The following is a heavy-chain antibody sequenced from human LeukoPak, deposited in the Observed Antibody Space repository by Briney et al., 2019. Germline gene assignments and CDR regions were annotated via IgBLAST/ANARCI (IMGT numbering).Heavy chain of an antibody. CDR1: GGSISSSSYY. CDR2: IYYSGST. Sequence: SETPSLTCTVSGGSISSSSYYWGWIRQPPGKGLEWIGSIYYSGSTYYNPSLKSRVTISVDTSKNQFSLKLSSVTAADTAVYYCAGNYYYDSSGFFGATDYWGQGTLVTVSS. D-gene: IGHD3-22*01. V-gene: IGHV4-39*05. CDR3: AGNYYYDSSGFFGATDY. J-gene: IGHJ4*02.